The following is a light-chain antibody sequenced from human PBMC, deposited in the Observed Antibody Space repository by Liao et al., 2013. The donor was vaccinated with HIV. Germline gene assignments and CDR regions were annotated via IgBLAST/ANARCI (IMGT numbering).Light chain of an antibody. CDR3: QVWDSSRDV. V-gene: IGLV3-21*04. CDR1: ELPSQY. J-gene: IGLJ1*01. Sequence: SYELTQPPSVSVSPGQTARITCSGDELPSQYAYWYQQKPGQAPILVIYKDTERPSGIPERFSGSNSGNTATLTISRVEAGDEADYYCQVWDSSRDVFGTGTKVTVL. CDR2: KDT.